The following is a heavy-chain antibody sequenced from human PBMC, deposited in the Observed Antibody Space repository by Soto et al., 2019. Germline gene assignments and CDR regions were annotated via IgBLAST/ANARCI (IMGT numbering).Heavy chain of an antibody. J-gene: IGHJ4*02. CDR1: GFTFSSYS. D-gene: IGHD3-16*02. V-gene: IGHV3-48*01. CDR3: ARGFLGELSLSFDY. CDR2: ISSSSSTI. Sequence: GGSLRLSCAASGFTFSSYSMNWVRQAPGKGLEWVSYISSSSSTIYYADSVKGRFTISRDNAKNSLYLQMNSLRAEDTAVYYCARGFLGELSLSFDYWGQGTLVTVSS.